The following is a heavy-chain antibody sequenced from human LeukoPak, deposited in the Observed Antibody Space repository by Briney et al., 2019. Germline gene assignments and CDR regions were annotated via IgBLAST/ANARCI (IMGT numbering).Heavy chain of an antibody. D-gene: IGHD4-17*01. V-gene: IGHV3-23*01. CDR1: GFTFSSYA. CDR2: ISGSGGST. J-gene: IGHJ4*02. CDR3: AKVLDDYGDYLDY. Sequence: PGGSLRLSCAASGFTFSSYAMSWVRQAPGKGLEWVSVISGSGGSTYYADSVKGRFTISRDNSKNTLYLQMNSLRAEDTAVYYCAKVLDDYGDYLDYWGQGTLVTVSS.